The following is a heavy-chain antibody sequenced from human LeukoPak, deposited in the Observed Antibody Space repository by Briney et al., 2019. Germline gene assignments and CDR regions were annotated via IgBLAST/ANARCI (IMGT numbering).Heavy chain of an antibody. CDR2: INHSGST. CDR3: ARGPPRDFGASGFYYNY. D-gene: IGHD4/OR15-4a*01. J-gene: IGHJ4*02. Sequence: SETLSLTCAIYGGSFSDYYWSWVRQPPGKGLEGRGEINHSGSTNYNPSLTSRVTMSVDTSKNQFSLKLSSVTAADTAVYFCARGPPRDFGASGFYYNYWGQGSRVTVSS. CDR1: GGSFSDYY. V-gene: IGHV4-34*01.